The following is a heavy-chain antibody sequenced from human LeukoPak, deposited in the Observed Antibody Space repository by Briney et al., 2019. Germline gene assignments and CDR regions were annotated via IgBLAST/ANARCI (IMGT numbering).Heavy chain of an antibody. CDR3: ARALTTLTYEGY. J-gene: IGHJ4*02. CDR1: GFTFSSYW. CDR2: ISGSNSYI. D-gene: IGHD1-1*01. Sequence: GGSLRLSCAASGFTFSSYWMSWIRQAPGKGLEWVSSISGSNSYIFYADSVKGRFTVSRDNAKDSLYLQMNSLRAEDTAVYYCARALTTLTYEGYWGQGTLVTVSS. V-gene: IGHV3-21*01.